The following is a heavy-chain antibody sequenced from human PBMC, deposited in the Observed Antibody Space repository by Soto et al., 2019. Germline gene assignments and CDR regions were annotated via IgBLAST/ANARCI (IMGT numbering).Heavy chain of an antibody. Sequence: SETLSLTCAVYGGSFSGYYWSWIRQPPGKGLEWIGEINHSGSTNYNPSLKSRVTTSVDTSKNQFSLKLSSVTAADTAVYYCARGEYHYGSGSYYPPGYWGQGTLVTVSS. CDR2: INHSGST. CDR3: ARGEYHYGSGSYYPPGY. D-gene: IGHD3-10*01. CDR1: GGSFSGYY. J-gene: IGHJ4*02. V-gene: IGHV4-34*01.